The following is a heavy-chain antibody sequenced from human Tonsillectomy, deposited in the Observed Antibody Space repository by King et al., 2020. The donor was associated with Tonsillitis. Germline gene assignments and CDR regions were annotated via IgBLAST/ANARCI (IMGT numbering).Heavy chain of an antibody. Sequence: VQLVQSGAEVKKPGSSVKVSCKASGGTFSSYGFSWVRQAPGQGPEWMGGIIPMFDTTNSPQKFQGRVTITADESTRTVYMELSSLRSEDTAVYYCARGSGSSGWGCHGVYHYYALDVWGQGTSVTVSS. V-gene: IGHV1-69*01. D-gene: IGHD6-19*01. CDR2: IIPMFDTT. J-gene: IGHJ6*02. CDR1: GGTFSSYG. CDR3: ARGSGSSGWGCHGVYHYYALDV.